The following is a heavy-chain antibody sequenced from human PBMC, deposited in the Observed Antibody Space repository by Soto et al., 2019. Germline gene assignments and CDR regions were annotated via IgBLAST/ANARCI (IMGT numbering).Heavy chain of an antibody. J-gene: IGHJ4*01. V-gene: IGHV3-30*03. CDR3: SRGTYYPQSSGLHADY. CDR2: ISSDGHHQ. CDR1: GFSFNDYA. D-gene: IGHD3-22*01. Sequence: LRLSCAISGFSFNDYAMYWVRQAPGQGLEWVAIISSDGHHQFYLDNLRGRFTVSRDNSKNTLYLQMNSLRPEDTAVYYCSRGTYYPQSSGLHADYWGPGTVVTVSS.